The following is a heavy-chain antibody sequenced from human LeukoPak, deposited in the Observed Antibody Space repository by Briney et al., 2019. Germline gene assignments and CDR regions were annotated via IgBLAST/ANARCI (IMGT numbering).Heavy chain of an antibody. J-gene: IGHJ4*02. CDR2: ISHTSDAI. V-gene: IGHV3-48*02. CDR3: ARASPSGYDY. CDR1: GFTFSTYG. D-gene: IGHD3-22*01. Sequence: PGGSPRLSCAASGFTFSTYGMNWVRQAPGKGLEWVSYISHTSDAIYYPDSVKGRFTISRDNAKNSLYLQMNSLRDEDTAVYYCARASPSGYDYWGQGTLVTVSS.